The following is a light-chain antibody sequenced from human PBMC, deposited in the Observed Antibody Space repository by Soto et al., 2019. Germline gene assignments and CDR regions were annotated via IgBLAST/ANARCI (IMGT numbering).Light chain of an antibody. CDR3: QQYNNWPPRVT. CDR1: QSVSSN. CDR2: GAS. V-gene: IGKV3-15*01. J-gene: IGKJ1*01. Sequence: EIVMTQSPATLSVSPGERATLSCRASQSVSSNLAWYQQKPGQAPRLLIYGASTRATGIPARFSGGGSGTEFTLTISSLQSEDFAVYYCQQYNNWPPRVTFGQGTKVEIK.